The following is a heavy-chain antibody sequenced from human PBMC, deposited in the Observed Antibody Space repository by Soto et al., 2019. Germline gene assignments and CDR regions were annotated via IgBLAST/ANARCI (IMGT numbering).Heavy chain of an antibody. V-gene: IGHV1-3*01. CDR3: ARDLRGGVYFDY. CDR1: GYTFTNYA. CDR2: SNADNGYS. Sequence: QVHLVQSGAEVREPGASVKVSCKTSGYTFTNYAMHWVRQAPGQRLEWMGWSNADNGYSKYSQRFQGRVTLTWDTSATTNYMDLTSLTSGDTAVYYCARDLRGGVYFDYWGQGTLVTVSS. J-gene: IGHJ4*02. D-gene: IGHD2-8*01.